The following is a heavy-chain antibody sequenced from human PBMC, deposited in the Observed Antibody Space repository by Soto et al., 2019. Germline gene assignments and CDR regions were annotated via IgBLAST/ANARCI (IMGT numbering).Heavy chain of an antibody. D-gene: IGHD5-18*01. V-gene: IGHV3-11*01. CDR1: GFTFSDYY. Sequence: SGGSLRLSCAASGFTFSDYYMSWIRQAPGKGLEWVSYISSSGSTIYYADSVKGRFTISRDNAKNSLYLQMNSLRAEDTAVYYCARVQYSYGAENWFDPWGQGTLVTVSS. CDR2: ISSSGSTI. J-gene: IGHJ5*02. CDR3: ARVQYSYGAENWFDP.